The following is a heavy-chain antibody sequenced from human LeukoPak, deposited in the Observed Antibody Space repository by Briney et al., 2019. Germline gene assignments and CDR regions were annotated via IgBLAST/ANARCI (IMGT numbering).Heavy chain of an antibody. CDR1: GGSISSYY. D-gene: IGHD5-18*01. CDR3: ARDQGRGDTDIWFDP. Sequence: SETLSLTCTVSGGSISSYYWSWIRQPPGKGLEWIGYIFYRGSTNYNPSLKSRVTISVDTSKNQFSLKLSSVTAADTAVYYCARDQGRGDTDIWFDPWGQGNLVTVSS. CDR2: IFYRGST. J-gene: IGHJ5*02. V-gene: IGHV4-59*01.